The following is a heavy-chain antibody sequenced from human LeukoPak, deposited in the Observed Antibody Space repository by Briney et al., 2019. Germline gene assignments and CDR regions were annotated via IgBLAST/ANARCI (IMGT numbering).Heavy chain of an antibody. CDR2: IKQDGSEK. V-gene: IGHV3-7*01. Sequence: GGSLRLSCEVSGFTFSNAWMSWVRQAPGKGLEWVANIKQDGSEKYYVDSVKGRFTISRDNAKNSLYLQMNSLRAEDTAVYYCARDMPTSWNWFDPWGQGTLVTVSS. CDR1: GFTFSNAW. CDR3: ARDMPTSWNWFDP. J-gene: IGHJ5*02. D-gene: IGHD2-2*01.